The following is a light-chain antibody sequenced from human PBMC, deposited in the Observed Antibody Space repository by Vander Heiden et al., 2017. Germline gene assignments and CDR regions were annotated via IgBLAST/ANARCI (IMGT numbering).Light chain of an antibody. CDR2: LNSDGSH. CDR1: SGHSSYA. V-gene: IGLV4-69*01. CDR3: QTWDTGIQV. Sequence: QLVLPQSPSASDSLGASVKLTCTLSSGHSSYAIAWHQQQPEKGPRYLMKLNSDGSHTKGAGIPDRFSGSSSGAERYLTISSLQSDDEADYYCQTWDTGIQVFGTGTKATVL. J-gene: IGLJ1*01.